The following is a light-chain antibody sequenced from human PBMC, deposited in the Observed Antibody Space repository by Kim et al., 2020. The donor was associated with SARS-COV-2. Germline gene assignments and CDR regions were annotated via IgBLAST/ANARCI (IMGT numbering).Light chain of an antibody. J-gene: IGLJ2*01. CDR1: SLRSYY. CDR2: GKN. Sequence: ALGHTVRITCQGDSLRSYYASWYQQKPGQAPVLVIYGKNNRPSGIPDRFSGSSSGNTASLTITGAQAEDEADYYCNSRDSSGNHVVFGGGTKVTVL. CDR3: NSRDSSGNHVV. V-gene: IGLV3-19*01.